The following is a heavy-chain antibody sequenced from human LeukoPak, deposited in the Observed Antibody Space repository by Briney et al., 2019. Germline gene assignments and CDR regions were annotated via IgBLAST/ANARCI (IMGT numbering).Heavy chain of an antibody. J-gene: IGHJ4*02. D-gene: IGHD3-10*01. V-gene: IGHV4-4*07. Sequence: SETLSLTCTVSGGSISNYYWSWIRQPAGKGVEWIGRIYTNGKTNYNPSLKSRVTISVDTSKNQFSLKLSSVTAADTAVYYCARVGYGSGSYYPTTFDYWGQGTLVTVSS. CDR2: IYTNGKT. CDR1: GGSISNYY. CDR3: ARVGYGSGSYYPTTFDY.